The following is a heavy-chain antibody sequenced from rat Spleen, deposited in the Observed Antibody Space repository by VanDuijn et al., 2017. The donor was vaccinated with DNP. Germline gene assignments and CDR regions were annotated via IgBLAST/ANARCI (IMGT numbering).Heavy chain of an antibody. D-gene: IGHD1-10*01. CDR3: ARVNNYEDYGLDA. V-gene: IGHV5-31*01. J-gene: IGHJ4*01. CDR2: ITSGRGVT. CDR1: GFTFSYYW. Sequence: EVQLVESGGDLVQPGRSLKLSCVASGFTFSYYWMTWIRQVPGKGLEWIASITSGRGVTSYPDSVKGRFTISRDYARSTLYLQMDSLRSEDTATYYCARVNNYEDYGLDAWGQGTSVTVSS.